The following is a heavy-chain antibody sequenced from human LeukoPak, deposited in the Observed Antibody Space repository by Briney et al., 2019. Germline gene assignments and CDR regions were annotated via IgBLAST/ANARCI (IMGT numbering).Heavy chain of an antibody. J-gene: IGHJ4*02. CDR2: IKQDGSQK. V-gene: IGHV3-7*01. CDR3: ARDRSRVSDY. CDR1: GFTFSNYW. Sequence: GGSLRLSCLASGFTFSNYWMTWVRQAPGKGLEWVANIKQDGSQKYYVDSVKGRFTISRDNAKNSLYLQMDSLRAEDTAVYYCARDRSRVSDYWGQGTLVTVSS.